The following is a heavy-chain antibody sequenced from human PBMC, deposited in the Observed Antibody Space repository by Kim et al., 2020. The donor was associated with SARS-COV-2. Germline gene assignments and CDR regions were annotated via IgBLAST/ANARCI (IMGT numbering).Heavy chain of an antibody. CDR2: INAGNGNT. CDR3: ARDLWRWLQLEGRGDAFDI. V-gene: IGHV1-3*01. J-gene: IGHJ3*02. D-gene: IGHD5-12*01. Sequence: ASVKVSCKASGYTFTSYAMHWVRQAPGQRLEWMGWINAGNGNTKYSQKFQGRVTITRDTSASTAYMELSSLRSEDTAVYYCARDLWRWLQLEGRGDAFDIWGQGTMVTVSS. CDR1: GYTFTSYA.